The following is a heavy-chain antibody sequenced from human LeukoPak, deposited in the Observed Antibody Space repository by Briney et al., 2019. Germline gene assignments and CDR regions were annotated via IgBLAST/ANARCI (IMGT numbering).Heavy chain of an antibody. D-gene: IGHD3-22*01. J-gene: IGHJ4*02. CDR3: ATLGEYYDSSGYYYN. CDR1: GGSISSSSYY. CDR2: INHSGST. Sequence: SETLSLTCTVSGGSISSSSYYWGWIRQPPGKGLEWIGEINHSGSTYYNPSLKSRVTISVDTSKNQFSLKLTSVTAADTAVYYCATLGEYYDSSGYYYNWGQGTLVTVSS. V-gene: IGHV4-39*07.